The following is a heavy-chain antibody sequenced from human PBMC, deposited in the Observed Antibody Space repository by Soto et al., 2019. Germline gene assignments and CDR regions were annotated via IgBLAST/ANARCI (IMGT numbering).Heavy chain of an antibody. CDR1: GGSISSYY. CDR3: ARDYDFWSGYPFGGMDV. D-gene: IGHD3-3*01. J-gene: IGHJ6*02. V-gene: IGHV4-59*01. CDR2: IYYSGST. Sequence: SETLSLTCTVSGGSISSYYWSWIRQPPGKGLEWIGYIYYSGSTNYNPSLKSRVTISVDTSKNKFSLKLSSVTAADTAVYYCARDYDFWSGYPFGGMDVWGQGTTVTVSS.